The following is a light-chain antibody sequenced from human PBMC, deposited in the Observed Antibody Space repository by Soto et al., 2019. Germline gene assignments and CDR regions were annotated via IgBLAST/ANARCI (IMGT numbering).Light chain of an antibody. CDR1: QGIGSW. CDR3: QQANGSPFT. CDR2: GAS. J-gene: IGKJ3*01. V-gene: IGKV1D-12*01. Sequence: DIQMTQSPSSVPASVGDRVTITCRASQGIGSWLAWYQQKSGKAPQLLISGASSLQSGVPSRFSGSGSGTDFTLTISSLQPEDFATYYCQQANGSPFTFGPGTKVDIK.